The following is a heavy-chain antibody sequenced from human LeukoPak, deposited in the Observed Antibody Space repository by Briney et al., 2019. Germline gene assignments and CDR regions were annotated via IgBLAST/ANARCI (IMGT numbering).Heavy chain of an antibody. J-gene: IGHJ6*02. CDR2: IIPIFGTA. CDR1: GGTFSSYA. D-gene: IGHD2-2*03. CDR3: ARGNGYCSSTSCYAGYYYYGMDV. Sequence: ASVKVSCKASGGTFSSYAISWVRQAPGQGLEWMGGIIPIFGTANYAQKFQGRVTITADESTSTAYMELSSLRSEDTAVYYCARGNGYCSSTSCYAGYYYYGMDVWGQGTTVTVSS. V-gene: IGHV1-69*01.